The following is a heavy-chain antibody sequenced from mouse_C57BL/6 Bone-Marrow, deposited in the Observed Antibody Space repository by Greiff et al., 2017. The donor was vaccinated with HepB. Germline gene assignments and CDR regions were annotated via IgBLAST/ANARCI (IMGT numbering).Heavy chain of an antibody. J-gene: IGHJ4*01. V-gene: IGHV1-69*01. Sequence: QVQLQQSGAELVMPGASVKLSCKASGYTFTSYWMHWVKQRPGQGLEWIGEIDPSDSYTNYNQKFKGKSTLTVDKSSSTAYMQLSSLTSEDSAVYYCARRGLRFLYYAMDYWGQGTSVTVSS. D-gene: IGHD1-1*01. CDR3: ARRGLRFLYYAMDY. CDR2: IDPSDSYT. CDR1: GYTFTSYW.